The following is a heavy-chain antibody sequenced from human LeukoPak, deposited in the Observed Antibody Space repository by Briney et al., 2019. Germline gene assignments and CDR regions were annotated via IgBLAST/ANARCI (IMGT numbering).Heavy chain of an antibody. V-gene: IGHV4-30-4*01. D-gene: IGHD4-17*01. CDR2: IYYSGST. J-gene: IGHJ4*02. CDR3: AGEQRTISTVTDY. Sequence: PSGTLSLTCAVSGGSISSGDYYWSWIRQPPGKGLEWIGYIYYSGSTYYNPSLKSRVTISVDTSKNQFSLELSSVTAADTAVYYCAGEQRTISTVTDYWGQGTLVTVSS. CDR1: GGSISSGDYY.